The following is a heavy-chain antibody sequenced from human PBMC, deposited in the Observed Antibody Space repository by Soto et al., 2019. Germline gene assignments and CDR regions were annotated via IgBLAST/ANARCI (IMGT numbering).Heavy chain of an antibody. J-gene: IGHJ4*02. D-gene: IGHD1-1*01. Sequence: ESGGGVVQPGRSLRLSCAASGFTFSGYAMHWVRQAPGKGLEWVAFISHDGSNKYYADSVKGRFTISRDNSKNTLYLQMNSLRAEDTAVYYCARGGTPFDYWGQGTLATVSS. CDR1: GFTFSGYA. V-gene: IGHV3-30-3*01. CDR2: ISHDGSNK. CDR3: ARGGTPFDY.